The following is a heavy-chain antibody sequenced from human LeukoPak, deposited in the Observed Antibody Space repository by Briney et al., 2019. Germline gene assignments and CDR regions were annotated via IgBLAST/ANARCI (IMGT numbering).Heavy chain of an antibody. D-gene: IGHD6-13*01. V-gene: IGHV3-23*01. Sequence: GGSLRLSCAASQFTFTTYAMSWVRQAPGKGLEWVSSISDSGGSTYYGDSVKGRFTISRDNSKNTPYLQMNSPRAEDTAVYYCAKLYSSTWYWGQGTLVTVSS. J-gene: IGHJ4*02. CDR2: ISDSGGST. CDR1: QFTFTTYA. CDR3: AKLYSSTWY.